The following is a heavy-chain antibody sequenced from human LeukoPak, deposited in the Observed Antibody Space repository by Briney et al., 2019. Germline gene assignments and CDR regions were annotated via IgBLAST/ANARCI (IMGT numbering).Heavy chain of an antibody. D-gene: IGHD2-2*01. CDR3: ATGQYIVVVPAAPPGYYGMDV. J-gene: IGHJ6*04. CDR1: VSTYSSFA. Sequence: ASWKYAWNTRVSTYSSFAISWVRQAPGQGLEWVGGSIPIFGRANYAQKCQGRVTITADESTSTAYMELSSLRSEDTAVYYCATGQYIVVVPAAPPGYYGMDVWGKGTTVTVSS. V-gene: IGHV1-69*01. CDR2: SIPIFGRA.